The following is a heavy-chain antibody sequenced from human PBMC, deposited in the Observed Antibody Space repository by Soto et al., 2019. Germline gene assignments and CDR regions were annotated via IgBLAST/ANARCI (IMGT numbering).Heavy chain of an antibody. CDR1: GFAFSSHP. Sequence: PGGSLRLSGAASGFAFSSHPMSWVRQAPEKGLEWVAGISDGGDLTYNADSVRGRFTISRDNSRNTLYLQMNSLRAEDTAVYYCARRVIGSSRAFDIWGQGTMVTVSS. CDR2: ISDGGDLT. CDR3: ARRVIGSSRAFDI. D-gene: IGHD3-10*01. V-gene: IGHV3-23*01. J-gene: IGHJ3*02.